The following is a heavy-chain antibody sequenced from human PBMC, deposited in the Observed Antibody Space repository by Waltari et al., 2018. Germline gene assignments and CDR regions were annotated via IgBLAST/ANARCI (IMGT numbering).Heavy chain of an antibody. J-gene: IGHJ6*03. D-gene: IGHD3-10*01. V-gene: IGHV4-34*01. CDR2: INHSGNN. CDR3: ARLTMVRGVSYYYYYMDV. Sequence: QVQLQQWGAGLLKPSETLSLTCAVYGGSFSGYYWSWIRQPPGKGLEWIGEINHSGNNNYNPSLKSRVTISVDTSKNQFSLKLSSVTAADTAVYYGARLTMVRGVSYYYYYMDVWGKGTTVTVSS. CDR1: GGSFSGYY.